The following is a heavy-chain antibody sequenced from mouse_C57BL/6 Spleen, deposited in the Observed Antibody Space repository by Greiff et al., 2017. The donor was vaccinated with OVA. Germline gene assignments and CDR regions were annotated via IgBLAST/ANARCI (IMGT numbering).Heavy chain of an antibody. J-gene: IGHJ1*03. Sequence: EVQRVESGGGLVKPGGSLKLSCAASGFTFSDYGMHWVRQAPEKGLEWVAYISSGSSTIYYADTVKGRFTISRDNAKNTLFLQMTSLRSEDTAMYYCARQGYDYHWYFDVWGTGTTVTVSS. CDR2: ISSGSSTI. CDR3: ARQGYDYHWYFDV. CDR1: GFTFSDYG. V-gene: IGHV5-17*01. D-gene: IGHD2-4*01.